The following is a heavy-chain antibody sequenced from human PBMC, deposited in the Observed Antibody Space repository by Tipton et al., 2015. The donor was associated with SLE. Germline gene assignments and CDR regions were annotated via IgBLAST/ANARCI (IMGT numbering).Heavy chain of an antibody. CDR3: ARASPGVWCFDL. CDR2: AYTDGKT. V-gene: IGHV4-61*02. CDR1: GGSISSGGYY. D-gene: IGHD2-8*01. Sequence: TLSLTCTVSGGSISSGGYYWSWIRQPAGKGLEWIGRAYTDGKTNYNPSLKSRVTISVDTSKNHFSLKLSSVTAADTAVYYCARASPGVWCFDLRGRGSLVTVSS. J-gene: IGHJ2*01.